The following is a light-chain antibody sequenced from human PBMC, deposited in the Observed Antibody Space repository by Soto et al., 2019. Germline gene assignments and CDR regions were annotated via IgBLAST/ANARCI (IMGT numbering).Light chain of an antibody. CDR3: QQYESSWT. V-gene: IGKV3-20*01. CDR1: QSISSTF. J-gene: IGKJ1*01. CDR2: GAS. Sequence: EIVLMQSPGTLSLSPGERATLSCRASQSISSTFLAWYQHKPGQAPRVLVYGASRRATGIPDRFSGSGSGTDFTLTISRLEPEDFAVYYCQQYESSWTFGQGTKVE.